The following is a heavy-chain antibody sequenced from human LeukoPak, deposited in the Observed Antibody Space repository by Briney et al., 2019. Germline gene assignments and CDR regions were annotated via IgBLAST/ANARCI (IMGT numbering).Heavy chain of an antibody. V-gene: IGHV3-7*01. CDR3: ARAKTTYYYDSSSGY. CDR2: IRDDGTEK. J-gene: IGHJ4*02. CDR1: GFSFSSYW. D-gene: IGHD3-22*01. Sequence: GGFLRLSCAASGFSFSSYWMTWVRQAPGKGLEWVANIRDDGTEKFYVDSVKGRFTISRDNAKNSLYLQVNSLRAEDTAVYYCARAKTTYYYDSSSGYWGQGTLVTVSS.